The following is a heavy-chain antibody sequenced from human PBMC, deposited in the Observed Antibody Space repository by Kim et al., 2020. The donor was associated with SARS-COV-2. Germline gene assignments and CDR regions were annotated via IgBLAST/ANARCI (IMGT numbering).Heavy chain of an antibody. J-gene: IGHJ5*02. CDR1: GGSFVGYY. D-gene: IGHD2-15*01. V-gene: IGHV4-34*01. CDR3: ARVRRSFQRISRPSWFDP. Sequence: SETLSLTCAVYGGSFVGYYWAWIRQPPGKGLEWIGEINHSGSTNYNPSLKSLFTISVDTSKNQVTLNVSSVTAADTAVYYCARVRRSFQRISRPSWFDPWGKGTLVTASS. CDR2: INHSGST.